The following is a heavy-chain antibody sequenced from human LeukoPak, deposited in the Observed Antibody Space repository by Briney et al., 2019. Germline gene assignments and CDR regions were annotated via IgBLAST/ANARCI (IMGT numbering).Heavy chain of an antibody. D-gene: IGHD3-22*01. CDR1: GFTFRSYA. Sequence: GGSLGLFCAASGFTFRSYAMQWVRQAPGKGLEWVAVISYDGSNKYYADSVEGRFTISRDNSKTTLHLQMKSLRAEDTAVYYCAMTTYYYDSSGYAYWGQGTLVTVS. CDR3: AMTTYYYDSSGYAY. J-gene: IGHJ4*02. V-gene: IGHV3-30-3*01. CDR2: ISYDGSNK.